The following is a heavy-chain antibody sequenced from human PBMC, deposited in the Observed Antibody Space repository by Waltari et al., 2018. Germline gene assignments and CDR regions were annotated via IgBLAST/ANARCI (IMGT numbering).Heavy chain of an antibody. CDR2: IYNRGGT. D-gene: IGHD2-8*02. J-gene: IGHJ5*02. CDR1: GDSISSGTYY. V-gene: IGHV4-61*02. Sequence: QVQLQESGPGLVQPSQTLSLACTVSGDSISSGTYYWSWIRQPAGKGLEWIGRIYNRGGTHYNPSRKSRVSISLDTSKNQVSLKLDSVTAADTALYFCVRGKLGFCTGSSCHLDLWGRGTLVTVSS. CDR3: VRGKLGFCTGSSCHLDL.